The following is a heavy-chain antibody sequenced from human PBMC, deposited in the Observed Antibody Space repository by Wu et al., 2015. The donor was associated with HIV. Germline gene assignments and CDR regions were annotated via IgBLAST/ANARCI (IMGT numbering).Heavy chain of an antibody. CDR1: GYTFTGYY. J-gene: IGHJ3*02. CDR3: ARAETSEQQLVSSDAFDI. V-gene: IGHV1-2*02. CDR2: INPNSGGT. Sequence: QVQLVQSGAEVKKPGASVKVSCKASGYTFTGYYMHWVRQAPGQGLEWMGWINPNSGGTNYAQKFQGRVTMTRDTSISTAYMELSRLRSDDTAVYYCARAETSEQQLVSSDAFDIWGQGTMVTVSS. D-gene: IGHD6-13*01.